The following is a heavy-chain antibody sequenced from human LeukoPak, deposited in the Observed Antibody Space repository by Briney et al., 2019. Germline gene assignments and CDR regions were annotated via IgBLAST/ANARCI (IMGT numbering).Heavy chain of an antibody. D-gene: IGHD6-19*01. V-gene: IGHV3-53*01. CDR1: GFTVSNNY. CDR3: AKGTYSSGWYLDY. J-gene: IGHJ4*02. CDR2: IYSGGSA. Sequence: GSLRLSCSASGFTVSNNYMSWVRQAPGEGLEWVSVIYSGGSAYYADSVRGRFTISRDNSKNTLYLQMNSLRAEDTAVYYCAKGTYSSGWYLDYWGQGTLVTVSS.